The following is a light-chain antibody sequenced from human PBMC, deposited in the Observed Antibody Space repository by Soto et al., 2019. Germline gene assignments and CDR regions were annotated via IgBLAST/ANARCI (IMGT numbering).Light chain of an antibody. Sequence: LTQPASVSGSPGQSIAISCTGTNSDVGGYNYVSWYQHHPGKAPKLLIYDVTNRPSGVSNRFSASKSGNTASLTISGLQAEDEADYYCSSYTSSSTPYVFGTGTKVTVL. V-gene: IGLV2-14*03. CDR1: NSDVGGYNY. CDR3: SSYTSSSTPYV. CDR2: DVT. J-gene: IGLJ1*01.